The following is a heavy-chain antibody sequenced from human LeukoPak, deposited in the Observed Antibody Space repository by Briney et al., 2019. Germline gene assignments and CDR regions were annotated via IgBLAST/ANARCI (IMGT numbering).Heavy chain of an antibody. J-gene: IGHJ6*02. V-gene: IGHV1-69*05. CDR2: IIPIFGTA. CDR1: GGTFISYA. Sequence: ASVKVSCKASGGTFISYAISWVRQAPGQGLEWMGGIIPIFGTANYAQKFQGRVTITTDESTSTAYMELSSLRSEDTAVYFCARVWGFTLVRVDTGGMDVWGQGTTVTVSS. D-gene: IGHD3-10*01. CDR3: ARVWGFTLVRVDTGGMDV.